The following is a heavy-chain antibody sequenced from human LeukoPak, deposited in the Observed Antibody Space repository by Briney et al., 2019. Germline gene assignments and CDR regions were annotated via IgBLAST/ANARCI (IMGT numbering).Heavy chain of an antibody. CDR3: ARQGRFVRMGCFDY. D-gene: IGHD2-8*01. V-gene: IGHV3-30*04. J-gene: IGHJ4*02. CDR1: GFPFNGYT. CDR2: ISYDGTSE. Sequence: GRSLRLSCETSGFPFNGYTVHWVRQAPGKGLEWMAVISYDGTSENYADSVKGRFTIARDKSTNTAHLQMNSLTIDDTAVYYCARQGRFVRMGCFDYWGQGILVTVSS.